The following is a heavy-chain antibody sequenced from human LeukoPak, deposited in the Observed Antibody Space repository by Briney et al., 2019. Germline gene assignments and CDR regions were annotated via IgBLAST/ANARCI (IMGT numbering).Heavy chain of an antibody. D-gene: IGHD2-21*02. Sequence: GGSLRLSCAASGFTFSSQSMNWARQAPGKGLEWISHISSSSTTIYYADSVKGRFTISRDNAKNSLYLQMNSLRPEDTAVYYCARNPADFGGDFGDYWGQGTLVPVSS. CDR3: ARNPADFGGDFGDY. CDR1: GFTFSSQS. CDR2: ISSSSTTI. J-gene: IGHJ4*02. V-gene: IGHV3-48*04.